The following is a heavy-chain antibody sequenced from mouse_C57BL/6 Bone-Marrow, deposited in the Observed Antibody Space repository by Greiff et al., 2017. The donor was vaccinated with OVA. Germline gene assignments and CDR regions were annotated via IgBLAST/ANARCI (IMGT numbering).Heavy chain of an antibody. V-gene: IGHV1-82*01. Sequence: QVQLQQSGPELVKPGASVKISCKASGYAFSSSWMNWVKQRPGKGLEWIGRIYPGGGDTNYNGKFKGKATLTADKSSSTAYMQLSSLTSEDSAVYFCARVEDDGYPYYFDYWGQGTTLTVSA. CDR3: ARVEDDGYPYYFDY. CDR2: IYPGGGDT. D-gene: IGHD2-3*01. CDR1: GYAFSSSW. J-gene: IGHJ2*01.